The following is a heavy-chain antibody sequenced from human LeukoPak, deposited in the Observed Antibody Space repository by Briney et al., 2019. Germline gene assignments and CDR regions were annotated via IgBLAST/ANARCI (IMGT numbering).Heavy chain of an antibody. D-gene: IGHD3-10*01. J-gene: IGHJ2*01. Sequence: SETLSLTCAVYGGSFSGYYWSWIRQPPGKGLEWIGEINHSGSTNYNPSLKSRVTISVDTSKNQFSLKLSSVTAADTAVYYCARRAWTMVRGVLGYWYFDLWGRGTLVTVSS. CDR2: INHSGST. CDR3: ARRAWTMVRGVLGYWYFDL. V-gene: IGHV4-34*01. CDR1: GGSFSGYY.